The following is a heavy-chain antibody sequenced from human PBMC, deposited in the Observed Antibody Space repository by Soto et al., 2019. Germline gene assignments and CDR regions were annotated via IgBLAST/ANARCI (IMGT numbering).Heavy chain of an antibody. CDR2: IYWDDDK. D-gene: IGHD2-15*01. CDR1: GFSLSTRGAG. Sequence: SGPTLVNPTQTFTLTCTFCGFSLSTRGAGVGWIRQPPGKALEWLAVIYWDDDKGYSPSLKNRLTITKDTSKNQVVLTMTNMDPVDTATYYCAHTVGLVVVTSEDEYFQHWGQGTQVTVSS. CDR3: AHTVGLVVVTSEDEYFQH. J-gene: IGHJ1*01. V-gene: IGHV2-5*02.